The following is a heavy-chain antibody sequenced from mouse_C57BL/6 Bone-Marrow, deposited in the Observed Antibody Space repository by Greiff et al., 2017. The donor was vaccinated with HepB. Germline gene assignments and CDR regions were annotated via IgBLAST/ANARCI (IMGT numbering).Heavy chain of an antibody. Sequence: DVHLVESGGDLVKPGGSLKLSCAASGFTFSSYGMSWVRQTPDKRLEWVATISSGGSYTYYPDSVKGRFTISRDNAKNTLYLQMSSLKSEDTAMYYCARHWASYFDYWGQGTTLTVSS. D-gene: IGHD3-1*01. CDR3: ARHWASYFDY. V-gene: IGHV5-6*01. CDR1: GFTFSSYG. J-gene: IGHJ2*01. CDR2: ISSGGSYT.